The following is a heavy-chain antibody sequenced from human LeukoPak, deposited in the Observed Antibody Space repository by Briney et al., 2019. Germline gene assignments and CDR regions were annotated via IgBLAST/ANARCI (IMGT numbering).Heavy chain of an antibody. CDR2: IKKDGSEK. V-gene: IGHV3-7*03. CDR3: AKNPLVSGTIYFDS. D-gene: IGHD6-19*01. J-gene: IGHJ4*02. CDR1: GFTFSSYW. Sequence: GGSLRLSCAASGFTFSSYWMSWVRQAPGKGLEWVANIKKDGSEKYYVDSVKGRFTISRDNAKTSLYLQMNSLRAEDTAIYYCAKNPLVSGTIYFDSWGQGTLLTVSS.